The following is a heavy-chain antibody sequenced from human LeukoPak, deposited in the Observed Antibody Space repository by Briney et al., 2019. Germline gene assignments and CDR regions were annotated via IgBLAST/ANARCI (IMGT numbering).Heavy chain of an antibody. J-gene: IGHJ4*02. CDR2: ISYDGSNK. CDR3: ARGSDY. Sequence: SGGSLRLSCAASGFTFSSYTMHWVRQAPGKGLQWVAVISYDGSNKYYADSVRGRFTISGDSSKNTLYLQMNSLRAEDTAVYYCARGSDYWGQGTLVTVSS. CDR1: GFTFSSYT. V-gene: IGHV3-30-3*01.